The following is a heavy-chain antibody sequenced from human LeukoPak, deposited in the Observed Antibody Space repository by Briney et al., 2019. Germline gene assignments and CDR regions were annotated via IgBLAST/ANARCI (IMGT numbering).Heavy chain of an antibody. CDR3: ARVSIEDCGGDCYSDY. J-gene: IGHJ4*02. D-gene: IGHD2-21*02. CDR1: GYTFTSYG. Sequence: APVKVSCKASGYTFTSYGISWVRQAPGQGLEWMGWISAYNGNTNYAQKLQGRVTMTTDTSTSTAYMELRSLRSDDTAVYYCARVSIEDCGGDCYSDYWGQGTLVTVSS. V-gene: IGHV1-18*01. CDR2: ISAYNGNT.